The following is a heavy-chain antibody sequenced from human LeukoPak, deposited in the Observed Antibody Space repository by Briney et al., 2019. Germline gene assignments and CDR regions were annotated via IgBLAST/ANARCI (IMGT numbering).Heavy chain of an antibody. CDR2: ISGSGGTT. CDR3: AKLGGYSYVYYFDY. D-gene: IGHD5-18*01. Sequence: PGGSLRLSCAATGFTFSSYAMHGVRQAPGKGLEWVSAISGSGGTTYYADSVKGRFTIPRDNSKNTLYLQMNSLRAEDTALYYCAKLGGYSYVYYFDYWGQGTLVTVSS. CDR1: GFTFSSYA. J-gene: IGHJ4*02. V-gene: IGHV3-23*01.